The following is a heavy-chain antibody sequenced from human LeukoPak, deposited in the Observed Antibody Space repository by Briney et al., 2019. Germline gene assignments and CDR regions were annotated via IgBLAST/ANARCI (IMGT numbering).Heavy chain of an antibody. CDR1: GFTFSSYA. V-gene: IGHV3-23*01. CDR2: ISGSGAGT. J-gene: IGHJ4*02. D-gene: IGHD2-2*01. CDR3: AKAYCSSTICYWNY. Sequence: SGGSLRLSCAASGFTFSSYAMNWVRQAREQGLEWVSGISGSGAGTNYADSVKGRFTISRDNSKNTLYLQMNSLRAEDTAVYYCAKAYCSSTICYWNYWGQGTLVTVSS.